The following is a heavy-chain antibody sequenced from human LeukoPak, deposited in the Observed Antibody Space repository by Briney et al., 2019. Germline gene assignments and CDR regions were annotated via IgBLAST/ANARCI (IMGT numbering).Heavy chain of an antibody. D-gene: IGHD3-22*01. V-gene: IGHV3-7*01. Sequence: GGSLRLSCTASGFPLSNYWMSWVRQAPGKGLEWVANIKQDGSERYYVDSVRGRFTISRDNAKNSLFLQMNSLRADDTALYYCARDRALYNSRGYYYTEDGYWGQGTLVTVSS. CDR2: IKQDGSER. CDR1: GFPLSNYW. CDR3: ARDRALYNSRGYYYTEDGY. J-gene: IGHJ4*02.